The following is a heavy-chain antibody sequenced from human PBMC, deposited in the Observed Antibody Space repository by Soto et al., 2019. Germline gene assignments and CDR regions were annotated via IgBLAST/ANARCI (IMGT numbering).Heavy chain of an antibody. CDR2: IRSKTNSYAT. J-gene: IGHJ4*02. CDR3: TSMVRGVIDY. Sequence: EVLLVESGGGLVQPGGSLKLSCAASGFTFSGSAMHWVRQASGKGLEWVGRIRSKTNSYATAYAASVKGRITISRDDSKTTAYLQMDSLKTEDTAVYYCTSMVRGVIDYWGQGTLVTVSS. CDR1: GFTFSGSA. V-gene: IGHV3-73*01. D-gene: IGHD3-10*01.